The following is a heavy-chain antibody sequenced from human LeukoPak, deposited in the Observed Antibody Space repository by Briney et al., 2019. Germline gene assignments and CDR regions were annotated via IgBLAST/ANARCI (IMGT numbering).Heavy chain of an antibody. CDR1: GYSFIVYY. V-gene: IGHV1-2*02. CDR2: INSKSGGA. J-gene: IGHJ3*02. D-gene: IGHD7-27*01. Sequence: EASVKVSYKASGYSFIVYYIHWVRQAPGQGREWMGWINSKSGGANYAQKFQGRDTITRDTSISTVYMELTRLRSDGTAMYYCAKSTNWGSISDGFDIWGQGTMVTVAS. CDR3: AKSTNWGSISDGFDI.